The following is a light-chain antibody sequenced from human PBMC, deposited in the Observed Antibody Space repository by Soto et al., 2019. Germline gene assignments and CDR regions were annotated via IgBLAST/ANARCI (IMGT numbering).Light chain of an antibody. J-gene: IGLJ2*01. CDR2: DVS. V-gene: IGLV2-14*01. CDR1: SSDVGGYNY. Sequence: QSALTQPASVSGSPGQSITISCTGTSSDVGGYNYVSWYQQHPGKAPKLVIYDVSNRPSGVSNRFSGSKSGNTASLTISGLQAEVEADYYCSSYTSSSTVVFGGGTKLTVL. CDR3: SSYTSSSTVV.